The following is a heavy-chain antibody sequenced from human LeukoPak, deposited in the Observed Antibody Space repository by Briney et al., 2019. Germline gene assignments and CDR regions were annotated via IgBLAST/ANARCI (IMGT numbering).Heavy chain of an antibody. Sequence: ASVKVSCKASGYTFTGYYMHWVRQAPGQGLEWMGWINPNSGGTNYAQKFQGRVTMTRDTSISTAYMELSRLRSDDTAVYYCARDAMELCAAHAFDIWGQGTMVTVSS. CDR2: INPNSGGT. V-gene: IGHV1-2*02. J-gene: IGHJ3*02. CDR1: GYTFTGYY. CDR3: ARDAMELCAAHAFDI. D-gene: IGHD4/OR15-4a*01.